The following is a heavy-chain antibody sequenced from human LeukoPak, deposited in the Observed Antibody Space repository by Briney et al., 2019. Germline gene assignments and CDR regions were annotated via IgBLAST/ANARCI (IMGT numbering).Heavy chain of an antibody. CDR3: ARHATEWLRFDAFDI. V-gene: IGHV1-24*01. CDR2: FDPQDSKT. Sequence: ASVKVSCKVSGYTLTELSMHWVRQAPGRGLEWMGGFDPQDSKTIYAQKLQGRVIMTTDTSTSTAYMELRSLRSDDTAVYYCARHATEWLRFDAFDIWGQGTMVTVSS. CDR1: GYTLTELS. D-gene: IGHD5-12*01. J-gene: IGHJ3*02.